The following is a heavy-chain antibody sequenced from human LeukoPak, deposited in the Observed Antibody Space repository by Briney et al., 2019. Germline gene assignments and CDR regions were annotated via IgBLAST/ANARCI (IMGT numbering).Heavy chain of an antibody. J-gene: IGHJ4*02. CDR2: MNPNSGNT. D-gene: IGHD3-22*01. V-gene: IGHV1-8*01. Sequence: ASVKVSCKASGYTFTSYDINWVRQATGQGLEWMGWMNPNSGNTGYAQKFQGRVTMTRNTSISTAYMDLSSLRSEDTAVYYCARVKPDYYDSSGYGYWGQGTLVTVSS. CDR1: GYTFTSYD. CDR3: ARVKPDYYDSSGYGY.